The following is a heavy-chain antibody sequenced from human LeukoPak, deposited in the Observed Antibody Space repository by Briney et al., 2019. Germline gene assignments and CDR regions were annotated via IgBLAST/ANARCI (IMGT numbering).Heavy chain of an antibody. V-gene: IGHV3-23*01. D-gene: IGHD4-11*01. CDR3: AKTPTVTPNYYYYYMDV. J-gene: IGHJ6*03. CDR2: ISGGGDST. CDR1: GFTFSSYA. Sequence: GGTLRLSCAASGFTFSSYAMSWVRQAPGQGLGRVSTISGGGDSTYYADSVKGRFTISRDNSNNTLSLQMNSLRAEDTAVYYCAKTPTVTPNYYYYYMDVWGKGTTVTVSS.